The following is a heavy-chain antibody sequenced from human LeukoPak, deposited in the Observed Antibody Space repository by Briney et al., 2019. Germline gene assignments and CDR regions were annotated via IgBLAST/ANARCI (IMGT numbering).Heavy chain of an antibody. Sequence: KPGGSLRLSCAASGFTFSSYSMNWVRQAPGKGLGWVSSISSSSSYIYYADSVKGRFTISRDNAKNSLYLQMNSLRAEDTAVYYCARDSITFGGVIAPIDYWGQGTLVTVSS. D-gene: IGHD3-16*02. CDR1: GFTFSSYS. J-gene: IGHJ4*02. CDR2: ISSSSSYI. V-gene: IGHV3-21*01. CDR3: ARDSITFGGVIAPIDY.